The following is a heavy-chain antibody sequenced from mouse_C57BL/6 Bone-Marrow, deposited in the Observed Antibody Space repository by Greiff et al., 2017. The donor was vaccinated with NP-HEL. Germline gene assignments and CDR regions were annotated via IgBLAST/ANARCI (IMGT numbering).Heavy chain of an antibody. CDR2: ISYDGSN. CDR1: GYSITSGYY. D-gene: IGHD1-1*01. Sequence: EVQLQQSGPGLVKPSQSLSLTCSVTGYSITSGYYWYWIRQFPGNKLEWMGYISYDGSNNYNPSLKNRISITRDTSKNQFFLKLNTVTTEDTATYYCARNYYGNGDYWGQGTTLTVSS. CDR3: ARNYYGNGDY. J-gene: IGHJ2*01. V-gene: IGHV3-6*01.